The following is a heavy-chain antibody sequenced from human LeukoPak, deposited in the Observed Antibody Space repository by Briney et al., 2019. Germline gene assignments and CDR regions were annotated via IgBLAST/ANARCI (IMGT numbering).Heavy chain of an antibody. J-gene: IGHJ4*02. CDR2: ISDYNGST. Sequence: ASVKVSCKASGYTFTSYGISWVRQAPGQGLEWMRWISDYNGSTNYAQKFQGRVTMTTDTSTSTAYMELRSLRSDDTAVYYCARGGLPIVWYYFDFWGQGTLVTVSS. D-gene: IGHD5/OR15-5a*01. CDR1: GYTFTSYG. V-gene: IGHV1-18*01. CDR3: ARGGLPIVWYYFDF.